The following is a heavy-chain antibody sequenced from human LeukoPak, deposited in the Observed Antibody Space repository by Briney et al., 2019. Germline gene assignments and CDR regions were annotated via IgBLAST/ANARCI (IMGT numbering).Heavy chain of an antibody. CDR3: ARERDIAAAGANYYYMDV. Sequence: GGSLRLSCAASGFTFSSYWMSWVRQAPGKGLEWVANIKQDGSEKYYVDSVKGRLTISRDNAKNSLYLQMNSLRAEDTAVYYCARERDIAAAGANYYYMDVWGKGTTVTVSS. V-gene: IGHV3-7*01. CDR2: IKQDGSEK. D-gene: IGHD6-13*01. J-gene: IGHJ6*03. CDR1: GFTFSSYW.